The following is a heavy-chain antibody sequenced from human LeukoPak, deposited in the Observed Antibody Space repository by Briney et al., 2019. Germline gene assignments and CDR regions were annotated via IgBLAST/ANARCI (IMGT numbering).Heavy chain of an antibody. CDR2: VTGPADTT. V-gene: IGHV3-23*01. D-gene: IGHD5-24*01. CDR3: AKGAAIDH. Sequence: GGSLRLSCAASGFTFNNYAMNWVRQAPGKWLEWVAAVTGPADTTYYADSVKGRFTISRDSFKDTVYLQMNRLGAEDTALYYCAKGAAIDHWGQGTLVTVSS. CDR1: GFTFNNYA. J-gene: IGHJ4*02.